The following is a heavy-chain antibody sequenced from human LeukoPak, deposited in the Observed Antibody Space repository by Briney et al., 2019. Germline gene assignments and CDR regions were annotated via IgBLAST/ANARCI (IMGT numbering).Heavy chain of an antibody. D-gene: IGHD3-10*01. CDR1: GFTFSSYA. J-gene: IGHJ4*02. Sequence: GGSLRLSCAASGFTFSSYAMSWVRQAPGKGLEWVSAISGSGGSTYYADSVKGRFTISRDNSKNTLYLQMNSLRAEDTAVYYCAKAPSYGSGSYYDYWGQGTLVTVSS. CDR2: ISGSGGST. V-gene: IGHV3-23*01. CDR3: AKAPSYGSGSYYDY.